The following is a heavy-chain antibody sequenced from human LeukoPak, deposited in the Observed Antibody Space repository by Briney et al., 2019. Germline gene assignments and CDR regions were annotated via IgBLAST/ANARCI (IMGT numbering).Heavy chain of an antibody. J-gene: IGHJ6*02. V-gene: IGHV3-21*01. CDR1: GFTFSSYS. Sequence: GGSLRLSCAASGFTFSSYSMNWVRQAPGKGLEWVSSISISSSYIYYADTVKGRVTISRDTTNNSLFLQMNSLRAEDTAVYYCAREGYYDSSGYSYYYYYGMDVWGQGTTVTVSS. CDR2: ISISSSYI. D-gene: IGHD3-22*01. CDR3: AREGYYDSSGYSYYYYYGMDV.